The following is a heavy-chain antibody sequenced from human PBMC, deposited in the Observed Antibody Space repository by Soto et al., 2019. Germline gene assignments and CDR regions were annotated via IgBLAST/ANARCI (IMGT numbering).Heavy chain of an antibody. CDR2: IIPIFGTA. V-gene: IGHV1-69*13. Sequence: VKVSCKASGGTFSSYAISWVRQAPGQGLEWMGGIIPIFGTANYAQKFQGRVTITADESTSTAYMELSSLRSEDTAVYYCARNIYCSGGSCSHLPYNSFDPWGQGTLVTV. CDR3: ARNIYCSGGSCSHLPYNSFDP. D-gene: IGHD2-15*01. J-gene: IGHJ5*02. CDR1: GGTFSSYA.